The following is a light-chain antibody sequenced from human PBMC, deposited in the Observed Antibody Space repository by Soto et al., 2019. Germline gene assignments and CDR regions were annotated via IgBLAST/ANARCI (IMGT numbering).Light chain of an antibody. CDR1: SSNIGAGYD. Sequence: QSVLTQPPSVSGAPGQRVTISCTGGSSNIGAGYDVHWYRQLPGTAPKLLIYGNNDRPSGVPDRFPGSKSGTSASLAITGLQAEDEADYYCQSYDSGLSGSVFGGGTQLTVL. J-gene: IGLJ3*02. V-gene: IGLV1-40*01. CDR3: QSYDSGLSGSV. CDR2: GNN.